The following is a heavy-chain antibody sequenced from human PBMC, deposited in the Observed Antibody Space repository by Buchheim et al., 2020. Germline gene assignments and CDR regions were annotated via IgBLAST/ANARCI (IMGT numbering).Heavy chain of an antibody. CDR2: INYSGRA. D-gene: IGHD3-16*01. Sequence: HLHLQESGPGLVKPSETLSLTCSVSGDSIRSSAYFWGWIRQSPGRALEWIASINYSGRAFYNPSLESRVTMSLDTSNNQFSLKLHSVTAADTAVYYCAREGWGAKSEDDDGGPGTL. V-gene: IGHV4-39*07. J-gene: IGHJ4*02. CDR3: AREGWGAKSEDDD. CDR1: GDSIRSSAYF.